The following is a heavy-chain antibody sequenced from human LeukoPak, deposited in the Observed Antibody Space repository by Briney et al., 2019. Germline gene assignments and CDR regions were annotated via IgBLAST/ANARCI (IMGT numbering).Heavy chain of an antibody. Sequence: SQTLSLTCAVSGGSISSGGYSWSWIRQPPGKGLEWIGYIYHSGSTYYNPSLKSRFTISVDRSKNQFSLKLSSVTATDTAVDYCARAGYCSSTSCLDAFDIWGQGTMVTVSS. J-gene: IGHJ3*02. CDR3: ARAGYCSSTSCLDAFDI. CDR1: GGSISSGGYS. V-gene: IGHV4-30-2*01. CDR2: IYHSGST. D-gene: IGHD2-2*01.